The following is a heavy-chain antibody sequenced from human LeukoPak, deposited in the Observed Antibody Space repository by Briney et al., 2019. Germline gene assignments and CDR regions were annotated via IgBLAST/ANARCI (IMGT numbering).Heavy chain of an antibody. D-gene: IGHD3-3*01. V-gene: IGHV4-34*01. CDR2: INHGGST. J-gene: IGHJ6*02. Sequence: SETLSLTCAISDGSFTGYFWNWVRQAPGKGLEWIGDINHGGSTNYNPSPRSRVTMSVDTSKNQFSLKLSSVTAADTAVYYCARVAIFGVVINAMDVWGQGITVTVSS. CDR3: ARVAIFGVVINAMDV. CDR1: DGSFTGYF.